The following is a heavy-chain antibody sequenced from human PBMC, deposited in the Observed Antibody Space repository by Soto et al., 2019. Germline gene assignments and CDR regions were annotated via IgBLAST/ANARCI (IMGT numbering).Heavy chain of an antibody. CDR2: IYYSGST. CDR1: GGSISSGGYY. Sequence: SETLSLTCTVSGGSISSGGYYWSWIRQHPGKGLEWIGYIYYSGSTYYNPSLKSRVTISVDTSKNQFSLKLSSVTAADTAVYYCARGGIEGAIHYYYYGMDVWGQGTTVTVSS. J-gene: IGHJ6*02. CDR3: ARGGIEGAIHYYYYGMDV. D-gene: IGHD1-26*01. V-gene: IGHV4-31*03.